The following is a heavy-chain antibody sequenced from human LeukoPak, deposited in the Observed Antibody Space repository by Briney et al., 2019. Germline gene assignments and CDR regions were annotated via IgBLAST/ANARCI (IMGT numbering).Heavy chain of an antibody. CDR3: AREGDYYGSGSYRDGFDT. CDR1: GFTFSTFA. V-gene: IGHV3-23*01. D-gene: IGHD3-10*01. Sequence: SGGSLRLSCAASGFTFSTFAMIWVRQPPGKGLEWVSSIFPSGGEIHYADSVKGRFTISRDSFKNTLYLQMNSLRPEDTAVYYCAREGDYYGSGSYRDGFDTWGQGTRATVSS. CDR2: IFPSGGEI. J-gene: IGHJ3*02.